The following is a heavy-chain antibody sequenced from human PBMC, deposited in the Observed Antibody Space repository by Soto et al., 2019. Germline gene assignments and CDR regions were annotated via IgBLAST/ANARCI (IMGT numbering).Heavy chain of an antibody. CDR3: ARDGXAIVVVPAAIHYYGMDV. CDR1: GGTFSSYA. CDR2: IIPIFGTA. V-gene: IGHV1-69*13. D-gene: IGHD2-2*01. J-gene: IGHJ6*02. Sequence: ASVKVSCKASGGTFSSYATSWVRQAPGQGLEWMGGIIPIFGTANYAQKFQGRVTITADESTSTAYMELSSLRSEDTAVYYCARDGXAIVVVPAAIHYYGMDVWGQGTTVTVSS.